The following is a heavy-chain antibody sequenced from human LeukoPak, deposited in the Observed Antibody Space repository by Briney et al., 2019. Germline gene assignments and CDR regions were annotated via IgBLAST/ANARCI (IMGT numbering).Heavy chain of an antibody. V-gene: IGHV3-21*01. J-gene: IGHJ5*02. D-gene: IGHD2-2*01. CDR3: ARANIVVVPAAPFDP. CDR2: ISSSSSYI. Sequence: GGSLRLSCAASGFTFSSYTMNWVRQAPGKGLEWVSSISSSSSYIYYADSVKGRFTISRDNAKNSLYLQVNSLRAEDTAVYYCARANIVVVPAAPFDPWGQGTLVTVSS. CDR1: GFTFSSYT.